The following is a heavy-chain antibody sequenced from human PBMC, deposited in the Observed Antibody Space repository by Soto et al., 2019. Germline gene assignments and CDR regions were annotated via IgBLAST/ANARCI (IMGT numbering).Heavy chain of an antibody. J-gene: IGHJ4*02. Sequence: SVKVSCKASGGTFSSYTISWVRQAPGQGLEWMGRIIPILGIANYAQKFQGRVTITADKSTSTAYMELSSLRSEDTAVYYCARDSPGTHPRFDYWGQGTLVTVSS. V-gene: IGHV1-69*04. CDR2: IIPILGIA. CDR1: GGTFSSYT. CDR3: ARDSPGTHPRFDY.